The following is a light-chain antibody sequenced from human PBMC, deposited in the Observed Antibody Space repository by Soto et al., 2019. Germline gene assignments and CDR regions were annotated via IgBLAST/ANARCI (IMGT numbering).Light chain of an antibody. V-gene: IGKV1-13*02. J-gene: IGKJ4*01. Sequence: AIQLTQSPSSLSASVGDRVTITCRASQGISSALAWYQQKPGKAPKLLIYDASSLESGVPSRFSGSGSGTDFTLTISSLQPEDFATYYCQQFNSYLTFGGGTKVGIK. CDR3: QQFNSYLT. CDR1: QGISSA. CDR2: DAS.